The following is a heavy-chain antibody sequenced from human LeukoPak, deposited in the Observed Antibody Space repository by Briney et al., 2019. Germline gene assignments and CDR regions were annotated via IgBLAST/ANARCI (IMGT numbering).Heavy chain of an antibody. V-gene: IGHV1-69-2*01. CDR2: VDPDNSEA. CDR1: GYTFTDYY. D-gene: IGHD5-18*01. Sequence: ASVRLSCKVYGYTFTDYYMHWLQQAPGKGLEWMGLVDPDNSEAKYSEKFQGRLTLTADTSRDTAYMELSGLRSEDTAIYYCATLRPVDTALVEWGWGQGTLVTVSS. J-gene: IGHJ4*02. CDR3: ATLRPVDTALVEWG.